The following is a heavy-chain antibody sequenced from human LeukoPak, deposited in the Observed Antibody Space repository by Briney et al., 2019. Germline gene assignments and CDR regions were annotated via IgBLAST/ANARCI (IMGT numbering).Heavy chain of an antibody. CDR2: ISTSGST. CDR1: GGSISGYY. CDR3: AGEGQQGPLAY. D-gene: IGHD6-19*01. V-gene: IGHV4-4*07. Sequence: SETLSLTCTASGGSISGYYWSWIRQPPGQGLEWIGRISTSGSTHCSPSLKNRVTTSVDTPTNQFSLNLSSVAGADTPVYYCAGEGQQGPLAYWGQGTLVTVSS. J-gene: IGHJ4*02.